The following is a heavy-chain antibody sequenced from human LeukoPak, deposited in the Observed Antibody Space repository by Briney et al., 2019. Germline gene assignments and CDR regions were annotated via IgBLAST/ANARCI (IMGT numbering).Heavy chain of an antibody. CDR2: IYSTGAYT. D-gene: IGHD1-26*01. V-gene: IGHV3-23*01. Sequence: PGGSLRLSCAASGFIFSNYAMSWVRQAPGEGLEWVSAIYSTGAYTWYADSVKGRFTISKDSSKTILYLQMNSLRAEDAAVYYCAKDRGWELSSRTFDYWGQGTLVTVSS. J-gene: IGHJ4*02. CDR1: GFIFSNYA. CDR3: AKDRGWELSSRTFDY.